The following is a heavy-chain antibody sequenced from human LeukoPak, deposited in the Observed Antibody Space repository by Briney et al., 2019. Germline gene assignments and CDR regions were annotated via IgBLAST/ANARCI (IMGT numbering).Heavy chain of an antibody. Sequence: GGSLRLSCAASGFTFSSYAMHWVRQAPGKGLEWVAVISYDGSNKYYADSVKGRFTISRDNSKNTLYLQMNSLRAEDTAVYYCARDPYSSSPFFDYWGQGPLVTVSS. V-gene: IGHV3-30-3*01. CDR1: GFTFSSYA. J-gene: IGHJ4*02. D-gene: IGHD6-6*01. CDR3: ARDPYSSSPFFDY. CDR2: ISYDGSNK.